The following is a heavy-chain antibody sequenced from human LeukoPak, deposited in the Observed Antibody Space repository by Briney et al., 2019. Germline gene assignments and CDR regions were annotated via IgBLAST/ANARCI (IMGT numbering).Heavy chain of an antibody. CDR2: ISGSGGST. V-gene: IGHV3-23*01. D-gene: IGHD3-3*01. CDR1: GFTFSSYG. Sequence: PGGSLRLSCAASGFTFSSYGMSWVRQAPGKGLEWVSAISGSGGSTYYADSVKGRFTISRDNSKNTLYLQMNSLRAEDTAVYYCARSDDFWSGYYTPVDYWGQGTLVTVSS. CDR3: ARSDDFWSGYYTPVDY. J-gene: IGHJ4*02.